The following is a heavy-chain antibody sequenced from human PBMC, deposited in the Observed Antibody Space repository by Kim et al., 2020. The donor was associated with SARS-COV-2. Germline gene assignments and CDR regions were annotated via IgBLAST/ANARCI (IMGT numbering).Heavy chain of an antibody. J-gene: IGHJ4*02. CDR3: ARHSRSPGYSYGFPDY. Sequence: YLKSRVTISVDTSKNQFSLKLSSVTAADTAVYYCARHSRSPGYSYGFPDYWGQGTLVTVSS. D-gene: IGHD5-18*01. V-gene: IGHV4-39*01.